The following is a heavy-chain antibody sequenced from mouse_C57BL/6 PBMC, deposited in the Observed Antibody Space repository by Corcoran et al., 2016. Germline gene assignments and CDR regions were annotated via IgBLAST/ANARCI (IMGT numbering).Heavy chain of an antibody. Sequence: DVQLQESGPGLVKPSQSLSLTCSVTGYSITSGYYWNWIRQFPGNKLEWMGYISYDGSNNYNPSLKNRISITRDTSKNQFFLKLNSVTTEDTATYYCARVYYSNYWYFDVWGTGTTVTVSS. CDR2: ISYDGSN. V-gene: IGHV3-6*01. D-gene: IGHD2-5*01. CDR1: GYSITSGYY. J-gene: IGHJ1*03. CDR3: ARVYYSNYWYFDV.